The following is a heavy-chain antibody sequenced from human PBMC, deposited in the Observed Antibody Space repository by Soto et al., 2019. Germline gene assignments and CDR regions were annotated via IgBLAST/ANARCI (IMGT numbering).Heavy chain of an antibody. CDR1: GFTFSGLG. Sequence: PGGSLTICGASSGFTFSGLGVNWVRQDPGKGLEWVSYISSSSSYTNYADSVKGRFTISRDNSKNTLYLQMNSLRTEDTAVYYCARVLGGMATVPLDYWGQGALV. CDR2: ISSSSSYT. D-gene: IGHD4-4*01. V-gene: IGHV3-21*05. J-gene: IGHJ4*02. CDR3: ARVLGGMATVPLDY.